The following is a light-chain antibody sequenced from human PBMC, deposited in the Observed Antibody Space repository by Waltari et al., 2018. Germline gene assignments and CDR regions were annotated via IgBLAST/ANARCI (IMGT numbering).Light chain of an antibody. J-gene: IGKJ4*01. CDR3: QQSSTTALT. V-gene: IGKV1-39*01. Sequence: DIQLTQSPSSLSASVGDRVTITCRASQSLNNYLNWYQQKPGKVPKLLIYGASTLQSGVTSRFSGSGSGTLFTLTISSLQPEDFAIYYCQQSSTTALTFGGGTNVDMK. CDR2: GAS. CDR1: QSLNNY.